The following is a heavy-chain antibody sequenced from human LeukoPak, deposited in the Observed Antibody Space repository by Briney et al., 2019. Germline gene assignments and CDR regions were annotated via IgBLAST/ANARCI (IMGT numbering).Heavy chain of an antibody. Sequence: ASVKVSCKASGYTFTGYYMHWVRQAPGQGLEWMGWINPNSGGTNYTQKFQGRVTMTRDTSISTAYMELSRLRSDDTAVYYCARSVTVAAAVDYWGQGTPVTVSS. CDR1: GYTFTGYY. V-gene: IGHV1-2*02. D-gene: IGHD6-13*01. J-gene: IGHJ4*02. CDR2: INPNSGGT. CDR3: ARSVTVAAAVDY.